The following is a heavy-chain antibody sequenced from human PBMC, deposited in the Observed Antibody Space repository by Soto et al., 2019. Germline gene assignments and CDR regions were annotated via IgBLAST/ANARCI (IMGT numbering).Heavy chain of an antibody. V-gene: IGHV3-21*04. Sequence: GGSLRLSCAASGFTFSSYSMNWVRQAPGKGLEWVSSISSSGGCIYYADSVKGRFTISRDNAKNTLYLQMNSLRAEDTAVYYCAKDRGIVVVPAAPNAFDIWGQGTMVTVSS. CDR2: ISSSGGCI. J-gene: IGHJ3*02. D-gene: IGHD2-2*01. CDR1: GFTFSSYS. CDR3: AKDRGIVVVPAAPNAFDI.